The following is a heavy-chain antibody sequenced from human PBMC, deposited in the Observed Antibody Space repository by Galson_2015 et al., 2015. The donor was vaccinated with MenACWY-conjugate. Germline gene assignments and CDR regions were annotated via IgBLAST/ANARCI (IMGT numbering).Heavy chain of an antibody. CDR3: ARETLGSGWYSFDF. J-gene: IGHJ4*02. D-gene: IGHD6-19*01. V-gene: IGHV1-18*01. CDR2: INVYSGNT. Sequence: SVKVSCKASGYTFRVHNINWVRQAPGQGLEWMGWINVYSGNTGYAEKFQGRVTMTADTSTSTAYMELRSLRSDDTAVYFCARETLGSGWYSFDFWGQGTPVTVSS. CDR1: GYTFRVHN.